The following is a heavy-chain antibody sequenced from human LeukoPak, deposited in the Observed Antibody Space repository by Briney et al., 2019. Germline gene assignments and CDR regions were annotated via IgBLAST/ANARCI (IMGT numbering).Heavy chain of an antibody. CDR3: AKLSTIFGVVPTDY. CDR2: ISYDGSNK. J-gene: IGHJ4*02. V-gene: IGHV3-30*18. D-gene: IGHD3-3*01. CDR1: GFTFSSYG. Sequence: GGSLRLSCAASGFTFSSYGMHWVRQAPGKGLEWVAVISYDGSNKYYADSVKGRFTISRDNSKNTLYLQMNSLGAEDTAVYYCAKLSTIFGVVPTDYWGQGTLVTVSS.